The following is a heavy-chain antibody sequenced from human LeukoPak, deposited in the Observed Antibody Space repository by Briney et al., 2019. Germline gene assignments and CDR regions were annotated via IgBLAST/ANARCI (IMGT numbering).Heavy chain of an antibody. V-gene: IGHV3-48*04. CDR1: GFTFSSYS. Sequence: GGSLRLSCAASGFTFSSYSMNWVRQAPGKGLEWVSYISSSGSTIYYADSVKGRFTISRDDAKNTLYLQMNSLRAEDTAVYYCARDGEGYYDSSPYWYFDLWGRGTLVTVSS. CDR3: ARDGEGYYDSSPYWYFDL. J-gene: IGHJ2*01. D-gene: IGHD3-22*01. CDR2: ISSSGSTI.